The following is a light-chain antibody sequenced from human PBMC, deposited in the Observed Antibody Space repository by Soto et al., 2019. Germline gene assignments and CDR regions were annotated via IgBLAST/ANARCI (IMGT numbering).Light chain of an antibody. Sequence: QSVLTQPPSASGTPGQRVTISCSGSSSNIGSNYVYWYQQLPGSAPKLLIYRNDQRPSGVPYRFSGSKSGTSASLAISGLQSEDEADYYCAAWDDSLSAVVFGGGTKLTVL. J-gene: IGLJ2*01. CDR3: AAWDDSLSAVV. V-gene: IGLV1-47*01. CDR1: SSNIGSNY. CDR2: RND.